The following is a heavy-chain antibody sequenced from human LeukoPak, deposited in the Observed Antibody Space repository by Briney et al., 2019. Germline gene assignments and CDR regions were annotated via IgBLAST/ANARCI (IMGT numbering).Heavy chain of an antibody. J-gene: IGHJ4*02. CDR3: ARSLGSSGYQDY. Sequence: PGGSLRLSCAASGFTVSRNYMSWVRQAPGKGLEWVSVIYSGGSTYYADSVKGRFTISRDNAKNTVYLQMNSLRAEDTAVYYCARSLGSSGYQDYWGQGTLVTVSS. CDR1: GFTVSRNY. V-gene: IGHV3-66*01. D-gene: IGHD3-22*01. CDR2: IYSGGST.